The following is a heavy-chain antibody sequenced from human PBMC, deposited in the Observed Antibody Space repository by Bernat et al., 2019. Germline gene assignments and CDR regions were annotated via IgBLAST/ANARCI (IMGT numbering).Heavy chain of an antibody. V-gene: IGHV3-23*01. CDR1: EFTFSSYA. CDR3: ARRQGDNSGAFDI. Sequence: EVQLLESGGGLVQPGGSLGLSCASSEFTFSSYAMTWVRQAPGKGLEWVSSINNNGDSTHYADSVKGRFTISRDNTKNTLYLQMNSLRAEDTTIYYLARRQGDNSGAFDIWGQGTMVTVSS. D-gene: IGHD4-23*01. CDR2: INNNGDST. J-gene: IGHJ3*02.